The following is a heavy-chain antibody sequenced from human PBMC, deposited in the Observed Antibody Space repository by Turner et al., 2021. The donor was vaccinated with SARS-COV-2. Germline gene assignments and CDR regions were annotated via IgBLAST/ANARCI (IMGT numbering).Heavy chain of an antibody. J-gene: IGHJ6*02. Sequence: QVQLQESGPGLVRPWETLSLTCTVSGGSISSKSWSWIRQSPGRGLEWIGYFYKTGSTDYNPTLRSRVTISVDTSKNQLSLNLSSVTAADTAVYYCARQQGSASGYDHGMNVWGQGTAVIVSS. D-gene: IGHD1-26*01. CDR1: GGSISSKS. CDR3: ARQQGSASGYDHGMNV. V-gene: IGHV4-59*08. CDR2: FYKTGST.